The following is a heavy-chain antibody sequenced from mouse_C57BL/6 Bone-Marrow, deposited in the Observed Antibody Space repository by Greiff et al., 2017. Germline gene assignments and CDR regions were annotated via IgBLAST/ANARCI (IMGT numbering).Heavy chain of an antibody. CDR2: IDPANGDT. CDR1: GFNFKDDY. V-gene: IGHV14-4*01. D-gene: IGHD2-12*01. Sequence: EVQLQQSGAELVRPGASVKLSCTASGFNFKDDYMHWVKQRPDQGLEWIGWIDPANGDTEYASKFQGKATITADTSSNKAYLQLSSLTSEYTAVYYCTTNYKTSDYWGQGTTRTVAS. J-gene: IGHJ2*01. CDR3: TTNYKTSDY.